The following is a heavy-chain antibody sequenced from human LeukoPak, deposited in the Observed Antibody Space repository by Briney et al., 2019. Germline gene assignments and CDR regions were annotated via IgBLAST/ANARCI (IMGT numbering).Heavy chain of an antibody. CDR2: ITATGSRT. Sequence: GGSLRLSCAASGLTFGSYTMSWVRQAPGKGLEWVSGITATGSRTYYADSVKGRFTISRDSSKNTLYLQLNSLRVDDTAVYYCATSMGGGNIDYWGQGTLVTVSS. D-gene: IGHD3-16*01. CDR1: GLTFGSYT. CDR3: ATSMGGGNIDY. J-gene: IGHJ4*02. V-gene: IGHV3-23*01.